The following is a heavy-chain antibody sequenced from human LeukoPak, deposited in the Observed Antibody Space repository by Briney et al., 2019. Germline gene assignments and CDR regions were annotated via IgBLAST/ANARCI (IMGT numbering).Heavy chain of an antibody. CDR2: IRNSGGTT. D-gene: IGHD2-15*01. CDR3: PPTCSGVTCYFVFDY. CDR1: GFTFSSYA. V-gene: IGHV3-23*01. Sequence: GGSLRLSCVASGFTFSSYAMSWVRQAPGKGLEWVSMIRNSGGTTDYADSVKGRFTISRDTSRNTVYLQMNSLRAEDTAVYYCPPTCSGVTCYFVFDYWGQGPLVTVSS. J-gene: IGHJ4*02.